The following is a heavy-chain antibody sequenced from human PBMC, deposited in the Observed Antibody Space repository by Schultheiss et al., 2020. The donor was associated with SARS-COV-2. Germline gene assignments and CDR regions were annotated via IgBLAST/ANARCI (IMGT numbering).Heavy chain of an antibody. J-gene: IGHJ5*02. D-gene: IGHD4-11*01. CDR1: GGSISSSSYY. CDR3: ARPMGYSTSWFDP. CDR2: IYYSGST. V-gene: IGHV4-39*01. Sequence: SETLSLTCTVSGGSISSSSYYWGWIRQPPRKGLEWIGSIYYSGSTYYNPSLKSRVTISVDTSKNQFSLKLSSVTAADTAVYYCARPMGYSTSWFDPWGQGTLVTVSS.